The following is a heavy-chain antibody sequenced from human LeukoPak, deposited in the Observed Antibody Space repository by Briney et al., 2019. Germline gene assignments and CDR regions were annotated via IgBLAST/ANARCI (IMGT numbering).Heavy chain of an antibody. V-gene: IGHV3-53*01. J-gene: IGHJ3*02. CDR1: GFTVSSNY. CDR2: IYSGGST. CDR3: ARGGSYLSAFDI. D-gene: IGHD1-26*01. Sequence: GGSLRPSCAASGFTVSSNYMSWVRQAQGKGLEWVSIIYSGGSTFYADSVKGRFTISRDNSKNTLYLQMNSLRAEDRAVYYCARGGSYLSAFDIWGQGTMVTVSS.